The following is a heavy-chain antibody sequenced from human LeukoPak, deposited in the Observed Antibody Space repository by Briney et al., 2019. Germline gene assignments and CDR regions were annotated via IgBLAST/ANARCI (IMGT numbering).Heavy chain of an antibody. CDR3: ARDNDYGDYPDAFDI. CDR1: EFTFSSYA. J-gene: IGHJ3*02. Sequence: GRSLRLSCAASEFTFSSYAMHWVRQAPGKGLEWVAVLSYDGSNKYYADSVKGRFTISRDNSKNTLYLQMNSLRAEDTAVYYCARDNDYGDYPDAFDIWGQGTMVTVSS. D-gene: IGHD4-17*01. V-gene: IGHV3-30*04. CDR2: LSYDGSNK.